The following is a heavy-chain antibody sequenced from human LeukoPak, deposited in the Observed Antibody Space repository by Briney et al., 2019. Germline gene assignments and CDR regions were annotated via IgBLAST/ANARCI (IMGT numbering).Heavy chain of an antibody. D-gene: IGHD3-10*01. CDR2: MNPNSGNT. V-gene: IGHV1-8*03. CDR1: GYTFTSYD. Sequence: ASVKVSCKASGYTFTSYDINWVRQATGQGLEWMGWMNPNSGNTGYAQKFQGRVTITRNTSISTAYMELSSLRSEDTAVYYCAIGFGELFPPPDAFDIWGQGTMVTVSS. J-gene: IGHJ3*02. CDR3: AIGFGELFPPPDAFDI.